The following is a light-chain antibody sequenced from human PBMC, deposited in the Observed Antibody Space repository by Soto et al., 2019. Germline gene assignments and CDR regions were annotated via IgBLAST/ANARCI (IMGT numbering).Light chain of an antibody. J-gene: IGKJ2*01. CDR2: VAS. Sequence: EVVLTQSPNTLSLSPGERATLSCWASQSLRSSYLAWYQRKPGQAPRLLMFVASRRATRIPDRFNGSGCGTDVILTTSRLEPEDVAVYYCQQHGRSPYAFGQWTVLEIK. V-gene: IGKV3-20*01. CDR1: QSLRSSY. CDR3: QQHGRSPYA.